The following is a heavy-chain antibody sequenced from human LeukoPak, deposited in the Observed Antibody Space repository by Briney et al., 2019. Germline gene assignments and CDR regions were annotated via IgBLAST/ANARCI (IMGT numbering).Heavy chain of an antibody. V-gene: IGHV4-4*07. CDR2: IYTSGST. CDR1: GGSISSYY. J-gene: IGHJ3*02. Sequence: KPSETLSLTCTVSGGSISSYYWSWIRQPAGKGLEWIGRIYTSGSTNYNPSLKSRVTMSVDTSKNQFSLKLSSVTAADTAVYYCARDLHYYDSSGYYYSDAFDIWGQGTMVTVSS. CDR3: ARDLHYYDSSGYYYSDAFDI. D-gene: IGHD3-22*01.